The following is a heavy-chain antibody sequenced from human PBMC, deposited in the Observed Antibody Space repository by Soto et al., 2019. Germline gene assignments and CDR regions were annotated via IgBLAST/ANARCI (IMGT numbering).Heavy chain of an antibody. CDR2: IYPSDSDT. J-gene: IGHJ3*02. CDR3: ATPTRTGSRRGFDI. V-gene: IGHV5-51*01. CDR1: GYSFTSYC. Sequence: GESLKISCKASGYSFTSYCIGWVRQIPGKGLAWMGIIYPSDSDTRYGPSFQGQVTISADKSISTAYLQWNSLKASDTAMYYCATPTRTGSRRGFDIWGQGTMVTVSS.